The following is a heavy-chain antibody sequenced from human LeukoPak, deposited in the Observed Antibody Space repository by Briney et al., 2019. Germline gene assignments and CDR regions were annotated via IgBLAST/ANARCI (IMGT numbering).Heavy chain of an antibody. Sequence: SETLSLTCAVYGGSFSGYYWSWIRQPPGKGLEWIGEINHSGSTNYDPSLKSRVTISVDTSKNQFSLKLSSVTAADTAVYYCARGRGYDFWSGYSGHYFDYWGQGTLVTVSS. CDR3: ARGRGYDFWSGYSGHYFDY. CDR2: INHSGST. CDR1: GGSFSGYY. J-gene: IGHJ4*02. V-gene: IGHV4-34*01. D-gene: IGHD3-3*01.